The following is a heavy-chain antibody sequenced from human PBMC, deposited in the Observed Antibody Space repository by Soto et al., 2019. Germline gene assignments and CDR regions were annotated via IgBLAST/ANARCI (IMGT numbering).Heavy chain of an antibody. CDR3: ARAGGGGLERMVSPGGMDV. CDR1: GDNFNTYA. CDR2: IIPVFRTA. Sequence: LLQSGAEVKKPGSSVKVSCRASGDNFNTYAFNWVRLAPGQGLEWMGGIIPVFRTANYAQIFQGRLTIVADESTNTVYMDLGSLRSEDTAVYYCARAGGGGLERMVSPGGMDVLGQGTTVIVSS. J-gene: IGHJ6*02. D-gene: IGHD2-8*01. V-gene: IGHV1-69*01.